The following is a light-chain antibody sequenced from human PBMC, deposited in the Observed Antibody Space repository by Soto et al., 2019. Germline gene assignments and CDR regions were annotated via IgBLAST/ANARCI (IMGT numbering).Light chain of an antibody. V-gene: IGLV2-14*01. CDR2: DVS. J-gene: IGLJ2*01. CDR1: RSDVGGYNY. CDR3: SSYTSSSTPHVV. Sequence: QSALTQPASVSGSPGQSITISCTGTRSDVGGYNYVSWYQQHPGKAPKLMIYDVSNRPSGVSNRFSGSKSGNTASLTISGRQAEDEDDDYCSSYTSSSTPHVVFGGGTKLTVL.